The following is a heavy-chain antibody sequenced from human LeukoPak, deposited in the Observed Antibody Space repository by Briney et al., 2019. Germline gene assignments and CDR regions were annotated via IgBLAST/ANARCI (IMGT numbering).Heavy chain of an antibody. CDR2: ISSSSSTI. D-gene: IGHD3-9*01. CDR3: ARGLSGSDY. J-gene: IGHJ4*01. Sequence: GGSLRLSCAASGFTFSSYSMNWVRQAPGKGLEWVSYISSSSSTIYYADSVKGRFTISRDNAKNSLYLQMNSLRAEDTAVYYCARGLSGSDYWGQEPWSPSPQ. CDR1: GFTFSSYS. V-gene: IGHV3-48*04.